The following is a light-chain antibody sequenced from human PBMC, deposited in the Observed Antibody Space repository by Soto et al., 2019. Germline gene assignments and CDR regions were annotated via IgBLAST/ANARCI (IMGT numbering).Light chain of an antibody. CDR3: QHYYTPPIT. J-gene: IGKJ5*01. V-gene: IGKV4-1*01. CDR1: RNILYSSNNKNY. Sequence: DIVMTPSPDSLAVSLGERATINCKSSRNILYSSNNKNYLAWYQQKPGQPPKLLIYWASTRESGVPDRFSGSGSGTDFTLTISSLQAEDVAVYYCQHYYTPPITFGQGTRLEIK. CDR2: WAS.